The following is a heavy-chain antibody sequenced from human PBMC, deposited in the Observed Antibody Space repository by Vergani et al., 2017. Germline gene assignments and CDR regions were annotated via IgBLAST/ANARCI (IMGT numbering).Heavy chain of an antibody. CDR2: IYYTGNT. Sequence: QLQLQESGPGLVKPSETLPLTCSVSGGSISTRNYYWAWIRQSPEKGLEWIASIYYTGNTYYNLSLKSRVTTSVDTSKNQFSLKLNSVTAADTAVYYCAXNRDMATIGAFDYWGQGTLVTVSS. J-gene: IGHJ4*02. CDR3: AXNRDMATIGAFDY. D-gene: IGHD5-24*01. V-gene: IGHV4-39*01. CDR1: GGSISTRNYY.